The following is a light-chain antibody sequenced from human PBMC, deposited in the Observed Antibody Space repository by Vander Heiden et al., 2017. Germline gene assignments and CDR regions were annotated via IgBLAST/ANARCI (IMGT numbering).Light chain of an antibody. J-gene: IGKJ1*01. CDR1: QSVSSNY. CDR3: QQYGSSPKT. V-gene: IGKV3-20*01. Sequence: EIVLTQSPGTLSLSPGERATLPCRASQSVSSNYLAWYQQKPGQAPRLRIYGASSRATGIPDRFSGSGSGTDFTLTISRLEPEDFAVYYCQQYGSSPKTFGQGTKVEIK. CDR2: GAS.